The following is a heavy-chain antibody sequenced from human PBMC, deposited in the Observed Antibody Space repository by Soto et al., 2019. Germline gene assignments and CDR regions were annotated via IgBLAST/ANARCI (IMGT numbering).Heavy chain of an antibody. CDR2: ISGIGGST. Sequence: EVQLLESGGGLVQPGGSLRLSCAASGFTFSSYAMSWVRQAPGKGLEWVSAISGIGGSTYYADSVKGLFTISRDTSKTTLYIELDGLRGENTAVYYCAKTPGVSIHLSPPLFDYWGQGTLVSVSS. CDR1: GFTFSSYA. CDR3: AKTPGVSIHLSPPLFDY. J-gene: IGHJ4*02. V-gene: IGHV3-23*01. D-gene: IGHD3-10*01.